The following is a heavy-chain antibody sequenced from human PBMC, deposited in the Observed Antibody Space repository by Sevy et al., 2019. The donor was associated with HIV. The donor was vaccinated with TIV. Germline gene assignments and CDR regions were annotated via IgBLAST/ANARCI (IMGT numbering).Heavy chain of an antibody. CDR3: ITRPNYVSSGYYYPKFDH. CDR2: LRSKSDGTTT. V-gene: IGHV3-15*01. Sequence: GGSLRLSCAASGFTFTNAWMSWVRQAPGKGLEWVGRLRSKSDGTTTDYAAPVKGRFTISRDDSKNTVYLQMSGLEIEDTAVYYCITRPNYVSSGYYYPKFDHWGQGTLVTVSS. CDR1: GFTFTNAW. D-gene: IGHD3-22*01. J-gene: IGHJ4*02.